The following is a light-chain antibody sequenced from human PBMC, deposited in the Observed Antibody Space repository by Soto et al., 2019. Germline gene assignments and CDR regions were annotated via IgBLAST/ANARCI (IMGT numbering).Light chain of an antibody. CDR2: GAS. J-gene: IGKJ5*01. V-gene: IGKV3-20*01. Sequence: EIVLTQSPGTLSLSPGERATLSCRASQSVSSSYLAWYQQRPGQAPRLLIYGASGRATGVPDRFSGGGSGTDFNLTISRLEPEDFAVYYCQRYGSSPPITFGQGTLLEIK. CDR1: QSVSSSY. CDR3: QRYGSSPPIT.